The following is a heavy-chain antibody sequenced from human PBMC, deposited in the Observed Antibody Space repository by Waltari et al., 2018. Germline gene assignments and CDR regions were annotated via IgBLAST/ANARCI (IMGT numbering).Heavy chain of an antibody. CDR1: GDSLSSSDW. CDR3: ARDRGRGIYLDS. CDR2: IQRSGRT. D-gene: IGHD2-15*01. J-gene: IGHJ4*02. V-gene: IGHV4-4*02. Sequence: QMQLQESGPGLVKPSGTLSLTCTVPGDSLSSSDWWSWGRQTPEKGLEWIGQIQRSGRTHYNPSFESRVTISIDTSKNQFSLKVTSTTAADTAVYYCARDRGRGIYLDSWGRGTLVTVSP.